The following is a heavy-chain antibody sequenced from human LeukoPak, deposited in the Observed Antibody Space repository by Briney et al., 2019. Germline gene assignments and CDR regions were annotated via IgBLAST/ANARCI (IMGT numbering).Heavy chain of an antibody. CDR3: ARDPRAGYWYFDL. CDR2: ISSSSSYI. Sequence: GGSLRLSCAASEFTFSSYTINWVRQAPGKGLEWVSSISSSSSYIYYADSVKGRFAISRDNAKNSLYLQMNSLRAEDTAVYYCARDPRAGYWYFDLWGRGTLVTVSS. CDR1: EFTFSSYT. V-gene: IGHV3-21*01. J-gene: IGHJ2*01.